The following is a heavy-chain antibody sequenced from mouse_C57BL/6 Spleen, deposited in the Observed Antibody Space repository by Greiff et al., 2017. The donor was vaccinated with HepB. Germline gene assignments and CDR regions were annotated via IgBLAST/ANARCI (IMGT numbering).Heavy chain of an antibody. CDR3: ARKGNSNWD. CDR1: GYTFTSYW. D-gene: IGHD2-5*01. CDR2: IDPSDSYT. Sequence: QVQLQQPGAELVKPGASVKLSCKASGYTFTSYWMQWVKQRPGQGLEWIGEIDPSDSYTNYNQKFKGKATLTVDTSSSTAYMQLSSLTSEDSAVYYCARKGNSNWDWGQGTTLTVSS. J-gene: IGHJ2*01. V-gene: IGHV1-50*01.